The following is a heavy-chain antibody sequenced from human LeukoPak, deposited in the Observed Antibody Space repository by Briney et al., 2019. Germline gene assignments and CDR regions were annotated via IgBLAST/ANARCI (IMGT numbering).Heavy chain of an antibody. D-gene: IGHD2-2*01. J-gene: IGHJ6*02. V-gene: IGHV1-69*04. Sequence: SVKVSCKASGGTFSSYAISWVRQAPGQGLEWMGRIIPILGIANYAQKFQGRVTITADKSTSTAYMELSSLRSEDTAVYYCYRSSTVRSMDVWGQGTTVTVSS. CDR3: YRSSTVRSMDV. CDR2: IIPILGIA. CDR1: GGTFSSYA.